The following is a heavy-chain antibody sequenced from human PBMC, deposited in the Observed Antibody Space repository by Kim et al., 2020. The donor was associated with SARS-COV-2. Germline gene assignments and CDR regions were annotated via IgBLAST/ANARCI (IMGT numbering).Heavy chain of an antibody. CDR2: ISYDGSNK. CDR3: AKDRQGYCSSTSCWSYG. D-gene: IGHD2-2*01. CDR1: GFTFSSYG. Sequence: GGSLRLSCAASGFTFSSYGMHWVRQAPGKGLEWVAVISYDGSNKYYADSVKGRFTISRDNSKNTLYLQMNSLRAEDTAVYYCAKDRQGYCSSTSCWSYG. J-gene: IGHJ6*01. V-gene: IGHV3-30*18.